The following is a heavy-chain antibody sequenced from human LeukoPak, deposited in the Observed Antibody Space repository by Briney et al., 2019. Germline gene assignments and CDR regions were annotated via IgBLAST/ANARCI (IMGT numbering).Heavy chain of an antibody. CDR1: GFTVSSNY. CDR3: ARHGVLRYIDD. D-gene: IGHD3-9*01. CDR2: IHSDGKT. V-gene: IGHV3-53*01. Sequence: GGSLRLSCAASGFTVSSNYVSWVRQAPGKGLEWVSVIHSDGKTYYADSVKGRFTIPRDSSQNTLYLQMNSLRAEDTAVYYCARHGVLRYIDDWGQGTLVTVSS. J-gene: IGHJ4*02.